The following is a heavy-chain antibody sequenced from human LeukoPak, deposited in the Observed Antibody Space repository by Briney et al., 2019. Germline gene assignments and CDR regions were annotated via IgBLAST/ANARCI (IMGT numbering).Heavy chain of an antibody. V-gene: IGHV4-59*08. J-gene: IGHJ4*02. CDR3: ARHYVFVSGGSSFDF. Sequence: YIYYGGTTNYNPSLKTRLTISLDTSKNQFSLKLSSVTAADTAVYYCARHYVFVSGGSSFDFWGQGTLVTVSS. D-gene: IGHD3-16*01. CDR2: IYYGGTT.